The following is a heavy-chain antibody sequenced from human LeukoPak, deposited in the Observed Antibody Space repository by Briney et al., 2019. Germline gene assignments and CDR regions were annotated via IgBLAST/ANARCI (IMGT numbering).Heavy chain of an antibody. CDR3: ARDLTGYDPDAFDI. V-gene: IGHV1-18*01. Sequence: ASVKVSCKASGYTFTSYDINWVRQATGQGLEWMGWISAYNGNTNYAQKLQGRVTMTTDTSTSTAYMELRSLRSDDTAVYYCARDLTGYDPDAFDIWGQGTMVTVSS. CDR2: ISAYNGNT. CDR1: GYTFTSYD. D-gene: IGHD3-9*01. J-gene: IGHJ3*02.